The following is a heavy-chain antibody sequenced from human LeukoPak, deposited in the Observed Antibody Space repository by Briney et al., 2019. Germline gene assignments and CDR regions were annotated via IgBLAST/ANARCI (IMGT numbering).Heavy chain of an antibody. CDR2: IYYNGNT. Sequence: PETLSLTCTVSVDSIISYYWSWIRQPPGKGREWIVNIYYNGNTNYNLSLKSRVTMSLDTSKNQFSLNLSSVTAADTAVYYCARREYYFDYWGQGTLVTVSS. V-gene: IGHV4-59*08. CDR1: VDSIISYY. J-gene: IGHJ4*02. CDR3: ARREYYFDY.